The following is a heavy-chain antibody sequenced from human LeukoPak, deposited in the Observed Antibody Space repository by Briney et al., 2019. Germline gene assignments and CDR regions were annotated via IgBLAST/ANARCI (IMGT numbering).Heavy chain of an antibody. CDR3: AGGQIPITIFGVVIDY. Sequence: SETLSLTCAVYGGSFSGYYWSWIRQPPGKGLEWIGEIKHSGSTNYNPSLKSRVTISVDTPQNQFSLTLSSVTAADPAVYYCAGGQIPITIFGVVIDYWGQGTLVTVSS. D-gene: IGHD3-3*01. CDR2: IKHSGST. V-gene: IGHV4-34*01. J-gene: IGHJ4*02. CDR1: GGSFSGYY.